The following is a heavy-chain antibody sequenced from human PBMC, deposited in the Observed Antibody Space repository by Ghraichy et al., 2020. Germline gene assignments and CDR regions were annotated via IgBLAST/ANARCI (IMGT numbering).Heavy chain of an antibody. J-gene: IGHJ6*02. CDR1: GGSISSGSYY. CDR2: IYTSGST. V-gene: IGHV4-61*02. Sequence: TLSLTCTVSGGSISSGSYYWSWIRQPAGKGLXWIGRIYTSGSTNYNPSLKSRVTISVDTSKNQFSLKLSSVTAADTAVYYCARGGKMATIDYYYGMDVWGQGTTVTVSS. CDR3: ARGGKMATIDYYYGMDV. D-gene: IGHD5-24*01.